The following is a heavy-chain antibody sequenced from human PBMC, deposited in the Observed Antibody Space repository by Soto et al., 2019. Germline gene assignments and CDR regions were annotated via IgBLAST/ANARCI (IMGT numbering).Heavy chain of an antibody. CDR3: ASGSTVTANDAFDI. V-gene: IGHV4-59*01. CDR1: GGSISSYY. D-gene: IGHD4-17*01. Sequence: SETLSLTCTVSGGSISSYYWSWIRQPPGKGLEWIGYIYYSGSTNYNPSLKSRVTISVDTSKNQFSLKLSSVTAADTAVYYCASGSTVTANDAFDIWGQGTLVPVS. CDR2: IYYSGST. J-gene: IGHJ3*02.